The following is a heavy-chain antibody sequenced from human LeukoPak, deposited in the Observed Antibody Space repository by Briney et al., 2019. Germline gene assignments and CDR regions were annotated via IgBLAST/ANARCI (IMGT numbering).Heavy chain of an antibody. CDR1: GGSISNYY. J-gene: IGHJ5*02. CDR3: ASGSSGYDP. D-gene: IGHD5-12*01. CDR2: IYSSGTT. V-gene: IGHV4-4*07. Sequence: NPSETLSLTCTVSGGSISNYYWSWIRQPDGKGLEWIGRIYSSGTTIYNPSLKSRVTMSVDTSKNQFSLKLSSVTAADTAVYFCASGSSGYDPWGQGTLVTVSS.